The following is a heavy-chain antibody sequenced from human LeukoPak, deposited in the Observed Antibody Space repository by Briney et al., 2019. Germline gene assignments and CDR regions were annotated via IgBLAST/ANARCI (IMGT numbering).Heavy chain of an antibody. CDR3: AKDGSDFWGDYYFDY. D-gene: IGHD3-3*01. V-gene: IGHV3-30*02. CDR1: GFTFSSYG. Sequence: GGSLRLSCAASGFTFSSYGMHWVRQAPGKGLEWVAFIRYDGSNKYYAASVKGRFTISRDNSKNTLYLQMNSLRAEDTAAYYCAKDGSDFWGDYYFDYWGQGTLVTVSS. CDR2: IRYDGSNK. J-gene: IGHJ4*02.